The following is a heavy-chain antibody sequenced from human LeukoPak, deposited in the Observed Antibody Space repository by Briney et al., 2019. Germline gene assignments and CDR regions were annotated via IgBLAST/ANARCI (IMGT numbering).Heavy chain of an antibody. CDR2: ISSTSSLI. D-gene: IGHD6-19*01. J-gene: IGHJ4*02. CDR1: GFTFSNAW. V-gene: IGHV3-21*01. CDR3: ARYNSGWNDY. Sequence: GGSLRLSCAASGFTFSNAWMSWVRQAPGKGLEWVSSISSTSSLIWYADSLKGRFTISRDNAKNSLYLQMDSLRAEDTAVYYCARYNSGWNDYWGQGTLVTVSS.